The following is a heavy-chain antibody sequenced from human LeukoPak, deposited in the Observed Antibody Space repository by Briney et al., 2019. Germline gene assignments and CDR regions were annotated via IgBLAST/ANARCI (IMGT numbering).Heavy chain of an antibody. CDR2: IYYSGSP. CDR1: GGSISSSSYY. V-gene: IGHV4-39*01. D-gene: IGHD3-10*01. CDR3: AGLWFWELLYNWFDP. Sequence: SETLSLTCSVSGGSISSSSYYWGWICHPPGKELEWIGSIYYSGSPYYNPSLKSRVTISLDTSKNQFSLKLSAVTAADTAVYYCAGLWFWELLYNWFDPWGQGTLVTVST. J-gene: IGHJ5*02.